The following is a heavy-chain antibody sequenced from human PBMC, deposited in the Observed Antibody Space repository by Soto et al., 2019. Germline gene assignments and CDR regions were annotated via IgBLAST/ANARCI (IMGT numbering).Heavy chain of an antibody. J-gene: IGHJ4*02. CDR2: IYSGGTT. CDR1: GFTVSSNY. D-gene: IGHD3-10*01. CDR3: ASGASGNYR. V-gene: IGHV3-66*01. Sequence: EVQLVESGGGLVQPGGSLRLSCAASGFTVSSNYMTWVRQAPGKGLEWVSNIYSGGTTSYADSVKGRFIISRDNSKNTLFLQMNSLRDDDTAVYYCASGASGNYRWGQGTLVTVSS.